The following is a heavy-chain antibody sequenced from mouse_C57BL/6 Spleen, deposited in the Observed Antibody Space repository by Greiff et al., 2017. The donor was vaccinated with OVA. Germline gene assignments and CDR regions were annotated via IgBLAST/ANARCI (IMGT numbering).Heavy chain of an antibody. Sequence: EVQRVESGGGLVQPGGSLKLSCAASGFTFSDYGMAWVRQAPRKGPEWVAFISNLAYSIYYADTVTGRFTTSRENAKNTLYLEMSSLRSEDTAMYYCARHPHYGSSPYYAMDYWGQGTSVTVSS. V-gene: IGHV5-15*01. J-gene: IGHJ4*01. D-gene: IGHD1-1*01. CDR1: GFTFSDYG. CDR2: ISNLAYSI. CDR3: ARHPHYGSSPYYAMDY.